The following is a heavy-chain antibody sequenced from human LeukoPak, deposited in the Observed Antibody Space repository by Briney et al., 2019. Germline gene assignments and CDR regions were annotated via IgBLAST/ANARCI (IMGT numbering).Heavy chain of an antibody. Sequence: ASVKVSCKASGYTFTSYYMHWVRQAPGQGLEWMGWINPNSGGTNYAQKFQGRVTMTRDTSISTAYMELSRLRSDDTAVYYCARVPVSYYGMDVWGQGTTVTVSS. CDR2: INPNSGGT. V-gene: IGHV1-2*02. D-gene: IGHD1-14*01. CDR1: GYTFTSYY. J-gene: IGHJ6*02. CDR3: ARVPVSYYGMDV.